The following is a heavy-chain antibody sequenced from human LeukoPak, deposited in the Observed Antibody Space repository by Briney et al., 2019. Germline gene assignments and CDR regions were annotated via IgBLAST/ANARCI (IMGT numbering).Heavy chain of an antibody. CDR1: GYTFTSYD. CDR3: TRELRRHDQ. J-gene: IGHJ4*02. CDR2: MNPNSGEI. Sequence: ASVKVSCKASGYTFTSYDINWARQATGQGLEWMGRMNPNSGEIGYAQKFQGRITMTSDTSITTAYMELSSLRSEDTAVYYCTRELRRHDQWGQGTLVAVSS. D-gene: IGHD5-24*01. V-gene: IGHV1-8*01.